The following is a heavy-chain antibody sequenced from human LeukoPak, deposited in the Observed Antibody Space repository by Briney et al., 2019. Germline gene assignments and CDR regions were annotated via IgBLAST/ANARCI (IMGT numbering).Heavy chain of an antibody. J-gene: IGHJ4*02. CDR3: AREVRSSGYSLDY. CDR2: IYSSGST. V-gene: IGHV4-4*07. CDR1: GGSISSYY. Sequence: SETLSLTCTVSGGSISSYYWSWIRQPAGKGLEWIGRIYSSGSTNYNPSLKSRVTMSVDTSKNQFSLKLRSVAAADTAVYYCAREVRSSGYSLDYWGQGTLVTVSS. D-gene: IGHD3-22*01.